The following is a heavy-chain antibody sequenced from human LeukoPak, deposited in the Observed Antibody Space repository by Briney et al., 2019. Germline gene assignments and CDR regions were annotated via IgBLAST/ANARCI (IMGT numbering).Heavy chain of an antibody. D-gene: IGHD3-10*01. Sequence: TGGSLRLSCAASGFTFSSYWMSWVRQAPGKGLEWVANIKQDGSEKYYVDSVKGRFTISRDNAKNSLYLQMNSLRTEDTALYYCAKDNAYTTDGGAFDIWGQGTMVTVSS. CDR1: GFTFSSYW. CDR2: IKQDGSEK. J-gene: IGHJ3*02. CDR3: AKDNAYTTDGGAFDI. V-gene: IGHV3-7*03.